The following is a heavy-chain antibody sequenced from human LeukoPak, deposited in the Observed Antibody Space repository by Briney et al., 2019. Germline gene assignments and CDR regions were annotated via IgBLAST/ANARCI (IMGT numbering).Heavy chain of an antibody. CDR1: GYTFTSYG. J-gene: IGHJ4*02. V-gene: IGHV1-18*01. D-gene: IGHD3-10*01. Sequence: ASVKVSCKASGYTFTSYGISWVRQAPGQGLEWMGWISAYNGNTNYAQKLQGRVTMTTDTSTSTAYMELRSLRSDDTAVYYCASPLYGSGSYYFDYWGQGTLVTVSS. CDR3: ASPLYGSGSYYFDY. CDR2: ISAYNGNT.